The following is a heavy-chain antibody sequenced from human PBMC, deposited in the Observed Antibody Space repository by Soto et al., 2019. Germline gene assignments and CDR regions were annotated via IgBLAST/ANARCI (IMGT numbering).Heavy chain of an antibody. CDR3: ATTRIAAAEYYFDY. D-gene: IGHD6-13*01. J-gene: IGHJ4*02. CDR2: IKQDGSEK. Sequence: EVQLVESGGGLVQPGGSLRLSCAASGFTFSSYWMSWVRQAPGKGLEWVANIKQDGSEKYYVDSVKGRFTISRDNAKNSLYLQMNSLRAEDTAVYYCATTRIAAAEYYFDYWGQGTLVIVSS. CDR1: GFTFSSYW. V-gene: IGHV3-7*01.